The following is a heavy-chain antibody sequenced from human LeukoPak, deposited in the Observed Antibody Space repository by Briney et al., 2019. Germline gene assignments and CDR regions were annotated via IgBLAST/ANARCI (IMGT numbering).Heavy chain of an antibody. CDR1: GFTFSSYS. V-gene: IGHV3-21*01. CDR2: ISSSSSYI. J-gene: IGHJ5*02. Sequence: PGGSLRLSCAASGFTFSSYSMNWVRQAPGKGLEWVSSISSSSSYIYYADSVKGRFTISRDNAKNSLYLQMNSLRAEDTAVYYCARDAIPARSYLNWFDPWGQGTLVTVSS. D-gene: IGHD1-26*01. CDR3: ARDAIPARSYLNWFDP.